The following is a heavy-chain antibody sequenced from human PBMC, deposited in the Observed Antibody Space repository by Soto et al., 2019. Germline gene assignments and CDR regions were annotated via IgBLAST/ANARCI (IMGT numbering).Heavy chain of an antibody. D-gene: IGHD3-16*01. CDR2: IKQDGSEK. V-gene: IGHV3-7*03. J-gene: IGHJ4*02. Sequence: EVQLVESGGGLVQPGGSLRLSCAASGFTFSSYWMSWVRQAPGKGLEWVANIKQDGSEKYYVDSVKGRFTISRDNAKNSLYLQMNSLRAEDTAVHYCARDWVGGLFDYWGQGTLVTVSS. CDR1: GFTFSSYW. CDR3: ARDWVGGLFDY.